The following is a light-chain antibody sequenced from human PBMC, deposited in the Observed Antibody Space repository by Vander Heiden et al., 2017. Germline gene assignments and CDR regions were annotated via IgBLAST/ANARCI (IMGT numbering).Light chain of an antibody. CDR2: GAS. CDR1: QSVTNN. Sequence: ETVMTQSPATLSVSPGVRVTLSCRASQSVTNNLAWSQQRPGQAPRLLIYGASTRASGIPARFSGSGFGTEFTLTISSLQSEDFAVYYCQDYSNWPHTFGQGTKLEIK. J-gene: IGKJ2*01. CDR3: QDYSNWPHT. V-gene: IGKV3-15*01.